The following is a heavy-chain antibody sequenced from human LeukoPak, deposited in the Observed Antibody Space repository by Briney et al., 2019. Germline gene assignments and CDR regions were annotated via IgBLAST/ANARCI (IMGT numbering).Heavy chain of an antibody. V-gene: IGHV3-9*03. J-gene: IGHJ4*02. CDR1: GFTFDDYA. CDR3: AKDPFPYCSGGSCYSVYFDY. Sequence: GRSLRLSCAASGFTFDDYAMHWVRQAPGKGLEWVSGISWNSGSIGYADSVKGRFTISRDNAKNSLYLQMNSLRAEDMALCYCAKDPFPYCSGGSCYSVYFDYWGQGTLVTVSS. D-gene: IGHD2-15*01. CDR2: ISWNSGSI.